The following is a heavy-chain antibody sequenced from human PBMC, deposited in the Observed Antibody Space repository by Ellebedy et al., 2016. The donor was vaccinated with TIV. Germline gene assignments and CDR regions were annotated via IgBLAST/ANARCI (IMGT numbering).Heavy chain of an antibody. CDR2: IYPGDSNT. J-gene: IGHJ4*02. Sequence: GESLKISCRGSGYKLTNYWIGWVRQMPGKGLEWIGIIYPGDSNTMYSPSFQGQVTISADKSVSTAYLQWTSLKASDTALYFCASNYGYGVPVDFWGQGTLVIVS. D-gene: IGHD5-18*01. CDR3: ASNYGYGVPVDF. V-gene: IGHV5-51*01. CDR1: GYKLTNYW.